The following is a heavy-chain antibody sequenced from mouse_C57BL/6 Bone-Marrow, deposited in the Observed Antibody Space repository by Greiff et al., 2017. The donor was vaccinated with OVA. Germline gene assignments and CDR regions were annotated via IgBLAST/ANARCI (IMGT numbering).Heavy chain of an antibody. V-gene: IGHV5-6*01. CDR1: GFTFSSYG. CDR2: ISSGGSYT. Sequence: EVQRVESGGDLVKPGGSLKLSCAASGFTFSSYGMSWVRQTPDKRLEWVATISSGGSYTYYPDSVKGRFTISRDNAKNTLYLQMSSLKSEDTAMYYCAREIITPWFAYWGQGTLVTVSA. D-gene: IGHD1-2*01. CDR3: AREIITPWFAY. J-gene: IGHJ3*01.